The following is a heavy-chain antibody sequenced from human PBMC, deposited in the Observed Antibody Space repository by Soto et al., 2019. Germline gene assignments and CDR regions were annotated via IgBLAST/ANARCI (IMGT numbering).Heavy chain of an antibody. CDR3: ARDDCSGGSCYLNFDS. Sequence: GGSRRLSCAASGFTFSSYSINWVRQAPGKGLEWVSSISSSSSYIYYADSVKGRFTISRDNAKNSLYLQMNSLRAEDTAVYYCARDDCSGGSCYLNFDSWGQGTLVTVSS. V-gene: IGHV3-21*01. D-gene: IGHD2-15*01. CDR2: ISSSSSYI. CDR1: GFTFSSYS. J-gene: IGHJ4*02.